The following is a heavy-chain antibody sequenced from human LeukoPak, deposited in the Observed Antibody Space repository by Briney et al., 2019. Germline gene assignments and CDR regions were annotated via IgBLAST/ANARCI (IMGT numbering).Heavy chain of an antibody. CDR1: GGSISSYY. V-gene: IGHV4-59*08. CDR2: IYYSGST. CDR3: ARRMRGHSSSWYYWFDP. Sequence: SETLSLICTVSGGSISSYYWSWIRQPPGKGLEWIGYIYYSGSTNYNPSLKSRVTISVDTSKNQFSLKLSSVTAADTAVYYCARRMRGHSSSWYYWFDPWGQGTLVTVSS. D-gene: IGHD6-13*01. J-gene: IGHJ5*02.